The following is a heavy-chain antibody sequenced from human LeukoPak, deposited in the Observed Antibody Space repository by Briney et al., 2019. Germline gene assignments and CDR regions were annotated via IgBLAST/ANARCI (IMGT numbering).Heavy chain of an antibody. CDR2: IIPIFGTA. V-gene: IGHV1-69*05. CDR1: GGTFSSYA. CDR3: ARGKQLAPDYYYYYMDV. J-gene: IGHJ6*03. Sequence: GASVEVFCKASGGTFSSYAISWVRQAPGQGLEWMGGIIPIFGTANYAQKFQGRVTITTDESTSTAYMELSSLRSEDTAVYYCARGKQLAPDYYYYYMDVWGKGTTVTVSS. D-gene: IGHD6-6*01.